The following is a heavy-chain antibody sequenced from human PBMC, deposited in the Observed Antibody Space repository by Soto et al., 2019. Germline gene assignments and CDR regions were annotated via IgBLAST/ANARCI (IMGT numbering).Heavy chain of an antibody. CDR1: GGSISSSSYY. CDR2: IYYSGST. D-gene: IGHD3-10*01. V-gene: IGHV4-39*01. Sequence: SETLSLTCTVSGGSISSSSYYWGWIRQPPGKGLEWIGSIYYSGSTYYNPSLKSRVTISVDTSKNQFSLKLSSVTAADTAVYYCANDLNYYGSGGFDPWGQGTLVTVSS. CDR3: ANDLNYYGSGGFDP. J-gene: IGHJ5*02.